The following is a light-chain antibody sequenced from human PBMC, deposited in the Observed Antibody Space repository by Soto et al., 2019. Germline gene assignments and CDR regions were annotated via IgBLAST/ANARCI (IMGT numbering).Light chain of an antibody. J-gene: IGKJ1*01. CDR3: MQGTHWPWT. V-gene: IGKV2-30*02. CDR2: EVS. CDR1: QGLLHSDGTTS. Sequence: DVVMTQSQPSLPVTLGQRPPTSSRPSQGLLHSDGTTSLNGFQQSPGHPPRRLIYEVSDRDSGVPDRFSGSGSGTDFTLKISRVEAEDVGVYYCMQGTHWPWTFGQGTEVEIK.